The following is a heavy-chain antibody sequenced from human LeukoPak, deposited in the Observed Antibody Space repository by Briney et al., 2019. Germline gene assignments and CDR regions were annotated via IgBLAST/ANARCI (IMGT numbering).Heavy chain of an antibody. CDR3: ARLVGATLNSYYFDY. Sequence: SETLSLTCTVSGGSISSYYWSWIRQPPGKGLEWIGEINHSGSTNYNPSLKSRVTISVDTSKNQFSLKLSSVTAADTAVYYCARLVGATLNSYYFDYWGQGTLVTVSS. CDR2: INHSGST. J-gene: IGHJ4*02. V-gene: IGHV4-34*01. CDR1: GGSISSYY. D-gene: IGHD1-26*01.